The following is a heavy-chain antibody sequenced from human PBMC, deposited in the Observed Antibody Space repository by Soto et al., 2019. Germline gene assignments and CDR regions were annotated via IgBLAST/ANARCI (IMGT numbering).Heavy chain of an antibody. J-gene: IGHJ4*02. CDR1: GYTPTELS. V-gene: IGHV1-24*01. CDR3: ATDHRYISSWPDY. D-gene: IGHD6-6*01. Sequence: ASVKVSCKVSGYTPTELSMHWVRQAPGKGLEWMGGFDPEDGETIYAQKFQGRVNMTEDTSTDTAYIELSSLRSEDTALYYCATDHRYISSWPDYWVQLSLVTASS. CDR2: FDPEDGET.